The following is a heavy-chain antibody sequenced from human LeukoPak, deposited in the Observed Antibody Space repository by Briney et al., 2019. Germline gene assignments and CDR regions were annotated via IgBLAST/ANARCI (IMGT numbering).Heavy chain of an antibody. CDR2: IYPGDSDT. D-gene: IGHD5-24*01. CDR3: AVMATKTVAFDI. V-gene: IGHV5-51*01. Sequence: GESLKISCKASGYIFSTYWIGWVRQMPGKGLEWMGIIYPGDSDTMYSPSFQVQVTISADKSISTAYLQWSSLKASDTAMYYCAVMATKTVAFDIWGQGTMVTVSS. J-gene: IGHJ3*02. CDR1: GYIFSTYW.